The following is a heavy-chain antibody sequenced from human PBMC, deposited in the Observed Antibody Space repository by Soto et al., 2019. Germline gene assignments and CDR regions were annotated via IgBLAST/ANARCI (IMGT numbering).Heavy chain of an antibody. CDR1: GYTLTELS. Sequence: ASVKVSCKVSGYTLTELSMHWVRQAPGKGLEWMGGFDPEDGETIYAQKFQGRVTMTEDTSTDTAYMELSSLRSEDTAVYYCATPGPHYDILTGLPLAAAGTNFDYWGQGTLVTVSS. CDR2: FDPEDGET. J-gene: IGHJ4*02. D-gene: IGHD3-9*01. CDR3: ATPGPHYDILTGLPLAAAGTNFDY. V-gene: IGHV1-24*01.